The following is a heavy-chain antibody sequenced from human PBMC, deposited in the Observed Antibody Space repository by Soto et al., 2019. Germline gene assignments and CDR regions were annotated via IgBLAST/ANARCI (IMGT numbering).Heavy chain of an antibody. CDR2: IIPFFKAT. CDR1: GGPFSSHA. D-gene: IGHD3-16*01. V-gene: IGHV1-69*13. CDR3: ARDVTLKDYDGNLSYVAMDG. Sequence: SSVKVSCKASGGPFSSHAISWVRQAPGQGLEWMGGIIPFFKATNYAQKFQGRVTITADDSTSTAYMDLYSLRSEDTAVYYCARDVTLKDYDGNLSYVAMDGWGQGSQGTVAS. J-gene: IGHJ6*01.